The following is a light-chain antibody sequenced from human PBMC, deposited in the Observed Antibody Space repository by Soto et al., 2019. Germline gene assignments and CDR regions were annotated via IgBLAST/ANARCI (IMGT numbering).Light chain of an antibody. Sequence: DIQMTQSPSTLSASVGDRVTITCRASQSISSWLAWYQQKPGKAPTLLIYDASSLESGVPSRFSGSGSGTEFTLTISSLQHDDFATYYCQQYNSYSPWPFGQGTKVEIK. CDR2: DAS. J-gene: IGKJ1*01. CDR1: QSISSW. V-gene: IGKV1-5*01. CDR3: QQYNSYSPWP.